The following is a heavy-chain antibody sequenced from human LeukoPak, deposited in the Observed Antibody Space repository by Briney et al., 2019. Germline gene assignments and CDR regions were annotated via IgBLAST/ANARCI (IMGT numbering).Heavy chain of an antibody. CDR2: ISGYNGNT. Sequence: ASVKVSCKASGYTFTSYGISWVRQAPGKGLEWMGWISGYNGNTNYAQKLQGRVTMTTDTSTSTVYMELRSLRSDDTAVYYCARADITMVRGVRVFDPWGQGTLVTVSS. J-gene: IGHJ5*02. CDR3: ARADITMVRGVRVFDP. CDR1: GYTFTSYG. D-gene: IGHD3-10*01. V-gene: IGHV1-18*01.